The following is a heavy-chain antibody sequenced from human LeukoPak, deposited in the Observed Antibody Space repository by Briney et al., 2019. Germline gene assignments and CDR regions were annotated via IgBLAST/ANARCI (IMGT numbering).Heavy chain of an antibody. D-gene: IGHD5-18*01. J-gene: IGHJ4*02. CDR1: GFTFRSYG. CDR3: ARVMDAAMALDY. Sequence: GGSLRLSCAASGFTFRSYGMHWVRQAPGKGLEWVAIIWYDGSNKYYADSVKGRFTISRDNSKNTLYLQMNSLRAEDTAVYYCARVMDAAMALDYWGQGTLVTVTS. CDR2: IWYDGSNK. V-gene: IGHV3-33*01.